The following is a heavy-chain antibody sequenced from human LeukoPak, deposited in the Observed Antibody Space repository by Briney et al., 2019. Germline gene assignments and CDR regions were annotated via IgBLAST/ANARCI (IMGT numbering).Heavy chain of an antibody. Sequence: GGSLRLSCAASGFTFSSYEMNWVRQAPGKGLEWVSYISSSGRTMYYADSVKGRFTISRENAKNSLYLQMKSLRAEDTAVYYCARDHHRRLYDSQARDTFDIWGQGTMVTVSS. CDR2: ISSSGRTM. CDR1: GFTFSSYE. J-gene: IGHJ3*02. CDR3: ARDHHRRLYDSQARDTFDI. V-gene: IGHV3-48*03. D-gene: IGHD3-22*01.